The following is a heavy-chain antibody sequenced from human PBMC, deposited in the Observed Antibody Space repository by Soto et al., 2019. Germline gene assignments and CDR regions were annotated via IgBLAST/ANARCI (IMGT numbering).Heavy chain of an antibody. CDR3: ARDFEVFSFVGGLDYYYYYGMDV. V-gene: IGHV1-3*01. D-gene: IGHD3-3*01. CDR2: INAGNGNT. J-gene: IGHJ6*02. CDR1: GYTFTSYA. Sequence: QVQLVQSGAEVKKPGASVKVSCKASGYTFTSYAMHWVRQAPGQRLEWMGWINAGNGNTKYSQKFQGRVTITRDTSASTAYMELSSLRSEDTAVYYCARDFEVFSFVGGLDYYYYYGMDVWGQGTTVTVSS.